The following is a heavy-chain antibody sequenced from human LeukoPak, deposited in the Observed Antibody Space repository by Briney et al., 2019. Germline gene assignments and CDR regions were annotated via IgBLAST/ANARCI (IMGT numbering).Heavy chain of an antibody. Sequence: GGSLRLSCAASGFTFRSHDMSWVRQAPGKGLEWVSGISASGGSTFYADSVKGRFTISRDNSKNTLYLQMNSLRAEDTAVYYCAKALSGSYGSCFDYWGQGTLVTVSS. CDR2: ISASGGST. D-gene: IGHD1-26*01. J-gene: IGHJ4*02. V-gene: IGHV3-23*01. CDR3: AKALSGSYGSCFDY. CDR1: GFTFRSHD.